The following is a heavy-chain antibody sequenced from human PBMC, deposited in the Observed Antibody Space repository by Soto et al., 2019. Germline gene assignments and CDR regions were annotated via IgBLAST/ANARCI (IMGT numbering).Heavy chain of an antibody. J-gene: IGHJ4*02. CDR2: ISYDGSNK. V-gene: IGHV3-30*18. CDR3: AKEQLYCDYDFYAFDY. D-gene: IGHD4-17*01. CDR1: GFTFSSYG. Sequence: QVQLVESGGGVVQPGRSLRLSCAASGFTFSSYGMHWVRQAPGKGLEWVAVISYDGSNKYYADSVKGRFTISRDNSKNTLYLQMNSLRAEDTAVYYCAKEQLYCDYDFYAFDYWGQGTLVTVSS.